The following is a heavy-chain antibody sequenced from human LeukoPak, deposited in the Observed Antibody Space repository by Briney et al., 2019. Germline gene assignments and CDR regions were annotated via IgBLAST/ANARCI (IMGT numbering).Heavy chain of an antibody. CDR3: ARDQEVVPAAISHYYYYYMDV. CDR1: GFTFSSYS. D-gene: IGHD2-2*01. J-gene: IGHJ6*03. Sequence: GGSLRLSCAASGFTFSSYSMNWVRQAPGKGLEWVSSISSSSSYIYYADSVKGRFTISRDNAKNSLYLQMNSLRAEDTAVYYCARDQEVVPAAISHYYYYYMDVWGKGTTVTVSS. CDR2: ISSSSSYI. V-gene: IGHV3-21*01.